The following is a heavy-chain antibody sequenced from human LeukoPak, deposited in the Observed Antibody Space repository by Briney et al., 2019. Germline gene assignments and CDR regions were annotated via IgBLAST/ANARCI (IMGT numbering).Heavy chain of an antibody. V-gene: IGHV3-23*01. CDR3: AKGLGNYYDSSGYYDYFDY. J-gene: IGHJ4*02. Sequence: GGSLRLSCAASGFTFSSYAMSWVRQAPGKGLEWVSAISGSGGSTYYADSVKGRFTISRDNSKNTMYLQMNSLRAEDTAVYYCAKGLGNYYDSSGYYDYFDYWGQGTLVTVSS. D-gene: IGHD3-22*01. CDR2: ISGSGGST. CDR1: GFTFSSYA.